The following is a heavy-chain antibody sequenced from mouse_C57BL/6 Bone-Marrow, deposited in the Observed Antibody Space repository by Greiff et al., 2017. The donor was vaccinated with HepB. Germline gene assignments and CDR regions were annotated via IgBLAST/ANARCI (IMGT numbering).Heavy chain of an antibody. J-gene: IGHJ3*01. CDR3: ARPYYYGSSTFAY. CDR1: GFTFSSYG. Sequence: EVHLVESGGDLVKPGGSLKLSCAASGFTFSSYGMSWVRQTPDKRLEWVATISSGGSYTYYPDSVKGRFTISRDNAKNTLYLQMSSLKSEDTAMYYCARPYYYGSSTFAYWGQGTLVTVSA. V-gene: IGHV5-6*01. CDR2: ISSGGSYT. D-gene: IGHD1-1*01.